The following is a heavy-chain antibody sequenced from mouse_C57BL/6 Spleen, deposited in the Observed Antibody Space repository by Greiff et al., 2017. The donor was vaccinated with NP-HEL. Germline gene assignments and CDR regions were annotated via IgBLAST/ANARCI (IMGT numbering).Heavy chain of an antibody. CDR2: IHPNSGST. J-gene: IGHJ2*01. CDR1: GYTFTSYW. CDR3: ARSPLTLFDY. Sequence: QVQLKQPGAELVKPGASVKLSCKASGYTFTSYWMHWVKQRPGQGLEWIGMIHPNSGSTNYNEKFKSKATLTVDKSSSTAYMQLSSLTSEDSAVYYCARSPLTLFDYWGQGTTLTVSS. V-gene: IGHV1-64*01. D-gene: IGHD6-1*01.